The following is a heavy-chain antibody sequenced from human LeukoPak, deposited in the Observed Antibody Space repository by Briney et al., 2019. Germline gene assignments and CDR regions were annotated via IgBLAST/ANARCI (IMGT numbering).Heavy chain of an antibody. D-gene: IGHD2-2*01. CDR1: GFTFNIYS. CDR2: IKKDGSEK. Sequence: PGGSLRLSCAASGFTFNIYSMSWVRQAPGKGLEWVANIKKDGSEKYYVDSVKGRFTISRDNAKNSLYLQMNSLRAEDTAVYYCARDKGYCSSTSCSFDYWGQGTLVTVSS. CDR3: ARDKGYCSSTSCSFDY. V-gene: IGHV3-7*01. J-gene: IGHJ4*02.